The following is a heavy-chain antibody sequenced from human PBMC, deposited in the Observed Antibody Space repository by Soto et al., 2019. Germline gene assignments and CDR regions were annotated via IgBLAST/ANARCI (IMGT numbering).Heavy chain of an antibody. J-gene: IGHJ6*02. V-gene: IGHV3-23*01. Sequence: GGSLRLSCAASGFTFSSYAMSWVRQAPGKGLEWVSAISGSGSSTYYADSVKGRFTISRDNSKNTLYLQMNSLRAEDTAVYYCATSMVYYSYYYYGMDVWGQGTTVTVSS. CDR1: GFTFSSYA. D-gene: IGHD3-10*01. CDR3: ATSMVYYSYYYYGMDV. CDR2: ISGSGSST.